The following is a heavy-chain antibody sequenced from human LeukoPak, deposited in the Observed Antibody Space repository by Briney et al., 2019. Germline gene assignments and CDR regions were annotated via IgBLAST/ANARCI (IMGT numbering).Heavy chain of an antibody. Sequence: SVKVSCQPSGGTFSSYAISWVRPAPGQGLEWMEWIIPIFGTANYEQKLQGTVTNTTEQSTSTAYMEPSSLRSEDTAVYYWARDPVCPKQWLVHNWCDPWGQGTLVTVSS. V-gene: IGHV1-69*05. CDR3: ARDPVCPKQWLVHNWCDP. D-gene: IGHD6-19*01. CDR1: GGTFSSYA. CDR2: IIPIFGTA. J-gene: IGHJ5*02.